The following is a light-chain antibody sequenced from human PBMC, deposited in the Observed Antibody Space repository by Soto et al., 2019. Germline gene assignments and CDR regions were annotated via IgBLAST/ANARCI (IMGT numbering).Light chain of an antibody. CDR1: QSLLYTSYNY. J-gene: IGKJ2*01. V-gene: IGKV4-1*01. CDR3: QQYHSAPYT. Sequence: DIVMTQSPDSLAVSLGERATINCKSSQSLLYTSYNYLAWYQQKPRQPPQLLIYWASTRESGVPARFSGSGSGTDFTLAINNLQAEDVAVYYCQQYHSAPYTFGQGIKLEIK. CDR2: WAS.